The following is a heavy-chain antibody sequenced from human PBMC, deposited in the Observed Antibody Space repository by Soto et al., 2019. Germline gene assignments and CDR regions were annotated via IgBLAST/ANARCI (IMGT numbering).Heavy chain of an antibody. D-gene: IGHD6-13*01. CDR2: TYYRSKWYN. Sequence: QTLSLTCAISGDSVSSNSAAWNWIRQSPSRGLEWLGRTYYRSKWYNDYAVSVKSRITINPDTSKNQFSLQLNSVTPEDTAVYYCARDRIRSSWYDYYYGMDVWGQGTTVTAP. CDR1: GDSVSSNSAA. V-gene: IGHV6-1*01. CDR3: ARDRIRSSWYDYYYGMDV. J-gene: IGHJ6*02.